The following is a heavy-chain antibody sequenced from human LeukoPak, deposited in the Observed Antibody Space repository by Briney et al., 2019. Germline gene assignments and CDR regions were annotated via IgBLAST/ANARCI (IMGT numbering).Heavy chain of an antibody. CDR3: ARDDIVATILFDY. V-gene: IGHV3-48*03. CDR2: ISSSGSTI. J-gene: IGHJ4*02. CDR1: GFTFSSYE. D-gene: IGHD5-12*01. Sequence: GGSLRLSCAASGFTFSSYEMNWVRQAPGKGLEWVSYISSSGSTIYYADSVKGRFTISRDNAKNSLYLQMNSLRAEDTAVYYCARDDIVATILFDYWGQGTLVTVSS.